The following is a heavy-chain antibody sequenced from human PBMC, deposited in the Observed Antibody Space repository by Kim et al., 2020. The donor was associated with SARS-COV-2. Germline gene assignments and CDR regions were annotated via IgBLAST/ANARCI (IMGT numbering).Heavy chain of an antibody. CDR3: AKNGSAPSPFMFSHFDS. J-gene: IGHJ4*02. Sequence: GGSLRLSCSASGFVFKDFAMSWVRQAPGKGLEWISGIGGGGYHLLGGSKDNTYYAESVKGRFTISRDDSKNTMFLQMNSLRPEDTAIYFCAKNGSAPSPFMFSHFDSWGRGTLVSVSP. V-gene: IGHV3-23*01. CDR1: GFVFKDFA. D-gene: IGHD2-15*01. CDR2: IGGGGYHLLGGSKDNT.